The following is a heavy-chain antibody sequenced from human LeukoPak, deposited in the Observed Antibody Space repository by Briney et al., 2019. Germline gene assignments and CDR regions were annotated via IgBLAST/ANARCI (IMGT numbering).Heavy chain of an antibody. V-gene: IGHV1-46*01. D-gene: IGHD1-26*01. CDR3: ARDVGGGSYPNQFDY. J-gene: IGHJ4*02. Sequence: ASVKVSCKASGYTFTSNYMHWVRQAPGQGLEWMGIINPSGGSTSYAQKFQGRVTMTRDTSTSTVYMELSSLRSEDTAVYYCARDVGGGSYPNQFDYWGQGTLVTVSS. CDR1: GYTFTSNY. CDR2: INPSGGST.